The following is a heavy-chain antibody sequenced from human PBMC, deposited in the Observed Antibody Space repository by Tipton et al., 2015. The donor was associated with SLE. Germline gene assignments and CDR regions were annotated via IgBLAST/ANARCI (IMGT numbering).Heavy chain of an antibody. D-gene: IGHD4-17*01. J-gene: IGHJ4*02. CDR2: VWYDGANK. V-gene: IGHV3-33*06. Sequence: SLRLSCAASGVTFSRYGMHWVRQAPGKGLEWVAVVWYDGANKYYADSVTGRFTISRDNSKNTLYLQMNSLRADDTAMYYCAKDQDMTTVTSFDFWGQGSLVTVSS. CDR3: AKDQDMTTVTSFDF. CDR1: GVTFSRYG.